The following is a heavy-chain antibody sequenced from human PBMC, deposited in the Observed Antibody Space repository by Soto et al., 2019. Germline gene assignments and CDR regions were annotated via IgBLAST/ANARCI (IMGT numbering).Heavy chain of an antibody. CDR2: ISVSGGST. D-gene: IGHD2-8*01. J-gene: IGHJ6*02. CDR1: GFTFSIYA. CDR3: AKVVVLMRDGMDV. Sequence: GGSLRLSCAASGFTFSIYAMSWVRQAPGKGLEWVSTISVSGGSTYYADSVKGRFTISRDNSKNTVHLQMNSLRAEDTARYYCAKVVVLMRDGMDVWGQGTTVTVSS. V-gene: IGHV3-23*01.